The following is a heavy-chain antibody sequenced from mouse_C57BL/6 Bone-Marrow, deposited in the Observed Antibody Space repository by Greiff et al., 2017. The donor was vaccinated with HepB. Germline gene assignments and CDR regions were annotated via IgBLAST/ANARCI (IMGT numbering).Heavy chain of an antibody. CDR1: GYTFTDYY. V-gene: IGHV1-26*01. CDR3: ASLYDGYFSYWYFDV. J-gene: IGHJ1*03. Sequence: EVQLQQSGPELVKPGASVKISCKASGYTFTDYYMNWVKQSHGKSLEWIGDINPNNGGTSYNQKFKGKATLTVDKSSSTAYMELRSLTSEDSAVYYCASLYDGYFSYWYFDVWGTGTTVTVSS. CDR2: INPNNGGT. D-gene: IGHD2-3*01.